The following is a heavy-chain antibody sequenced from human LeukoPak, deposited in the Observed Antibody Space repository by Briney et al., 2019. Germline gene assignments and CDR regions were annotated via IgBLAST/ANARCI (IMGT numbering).Heavy chain of an antibody. CDR1: GLTFSGSA. CDR3: LTSRVDSYDSSGHYYYYGMDV. D-gene: IGHD3-22*01. V-gene: IGHV3-73*01. CDR2: IRSKANSYAT. J-gene: IGHJ6*02. Sequence: GGSLRLSCAASGLTFSGSAMHWVRQASGRGLEWVGRIRSKANSYATAYAASVKGRFTISRDDSKNTAFLHMNSLKTEDTAVYYCLTSRVDSYDSSGHYYYYGMDVWGQGTTVTVSS.